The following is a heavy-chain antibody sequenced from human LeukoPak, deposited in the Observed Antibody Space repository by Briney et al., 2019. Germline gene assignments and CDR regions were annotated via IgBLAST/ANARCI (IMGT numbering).Heavy chain of an antibody. CDR2: INPNSGGT. CDR3: ARAEFCAPNCYYYFYY. Sequence: GASVKVSCKASEYTFIGYYLHWVRQAPGQGLEWMGWINPNSGGTNYAQKFQGRVTMTRDTSISTAYMELSRLRSDDTAVYYCARAEFCAPNCYYYFYYWGQGTLVTVSS. J-gene: IGHJ4*02. D-gene: IGHD2-21*02. CDR1: EYTFIGYY. V-gene: IGHV1-2*02.